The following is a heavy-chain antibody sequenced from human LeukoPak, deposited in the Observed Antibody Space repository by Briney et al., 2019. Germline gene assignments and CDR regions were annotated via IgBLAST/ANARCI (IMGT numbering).Heavy chain of an antibody. CDR1: GYTFTRHY. CDR3: AKGHYGMDV. V-gene: IGHV1-2*07. J-gene: IGHJ6*02. CDR2: VDPYSGGT. Sequence: ASVRLSCKASGYTFTRHYIYWGRQAPGHGRGWMGWVDPYSGGTKYAYNFQGRVTMTRDTSISTAYMEVRGLRSDDTAVYFCAKGHYGMDVWGQGTTVTVSS.